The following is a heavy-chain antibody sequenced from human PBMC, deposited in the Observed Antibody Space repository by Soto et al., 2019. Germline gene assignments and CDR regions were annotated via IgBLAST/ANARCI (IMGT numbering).Heavy chain of an antibody. Sequence: EVQLVESGGGLVQPGGSLRLSCAVSGFTFSDHYMDWVRQAPGKGLEWVGHIRNKANSYTTEYAASVRGRFTISRDDSKNSLYLHMNSLITEYTAVYYCATGSGADYPFDIWGQGTMVTVSS. CDR2: IRNKANSYTT. CDR1: GFTFSDHY. D-gene: IGHD3-3*01. J-gene: IGHJ3*02. CDR3: ATGSGADYPFDI. V-gene: IGHV3-72*01.